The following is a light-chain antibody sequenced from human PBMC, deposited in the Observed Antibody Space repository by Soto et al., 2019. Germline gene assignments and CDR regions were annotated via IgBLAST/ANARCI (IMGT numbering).Light chain of an antibody. CDR1: QNVGTN. CDR3: QQDNNWTPYS. Sequence: IVMTQSPATLSVSPGESATLSCRASQNVGTNLAWYQQKPGQAPRVLIHSAATRATAIPARFSGSGSDTECTVTIKGLQSEDFAIYYFQQDNNWTPYSFGQGTKLENK. V-gene: IGKV3-15*01. J-gene: IGKJ2*01. CDR2: SAA.